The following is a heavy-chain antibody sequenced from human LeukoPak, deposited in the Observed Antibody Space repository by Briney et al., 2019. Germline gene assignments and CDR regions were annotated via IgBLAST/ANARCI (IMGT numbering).Heavy chain of an antibody. D-gene: IGHD5-18*01. CDR2: ISSSGSTI. CDR1: GFTFSSYE. Sequence: GGSLRLSCAASGFTFSSYEMNWVRQAPGQGLEWVSYISSSGSTIYYADSVKGRFTISRDNAKNTMYLQMNSLRAEDTDLYYCASPRIHLWLFSYFWGQGTLVTVSS. V-gene: IGHV3-48*03. CDR3: ASPRIHLWLFSYF. J-gene: IGHJ4*02.